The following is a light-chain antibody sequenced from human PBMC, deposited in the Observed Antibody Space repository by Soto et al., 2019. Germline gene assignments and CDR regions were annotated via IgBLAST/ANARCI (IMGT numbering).Light chain of an antibody. J-gene: IGKJ5*01. Sequence: EIVLTQSPGTLSLSPGERATLSCRASQSVGTRFLAWYQQLPGQAPRLLIYGTSTRAAGIPDRFIGSGSGTDFSLTISRLEPEDFAVYYCQQYGRPPRATFGQGTRLEI. CDR1: QSVGTRF. CDR2: GTS. V-gene: IGKV3-20*01. CDR3: QQYGRPPRAT.